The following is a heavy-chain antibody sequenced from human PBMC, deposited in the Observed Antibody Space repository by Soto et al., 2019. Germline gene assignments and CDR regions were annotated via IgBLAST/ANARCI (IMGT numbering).Heavy chain of an antibody. CDR3: ATMGTPVTGLYYFDY. Sequence: QVQLQVSGPGLVKPSQTLSLTCTVSGGSISSGNYYWSWIRQPPGKGLEWIGFISYSGTTHYSASLRSRVSISVDTSKNQFSLDLSSVTAADTAVYYCATMGTPVTGLYYFDYWGQGTLVTVSS. V-gene: IGHV4-30-4*01. D-gene: IGHD4-17*01. J-gene: IGHJ4*02. CDR1: GGSISSGNYY. CDR2: ISYSGTT.